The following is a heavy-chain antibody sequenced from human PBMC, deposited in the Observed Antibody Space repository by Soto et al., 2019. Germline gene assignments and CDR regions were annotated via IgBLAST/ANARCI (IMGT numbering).Heavy chain of an antibody. Sequence: PSQAVSFTSAISWDSFSSNIASCNCIRQSPSRGLEWLGRRYYRSKWYNDYAVSVKSRITINPDTSKNQFSLQLNSVTPEDTAVYYCARDSGLPLAVARTVAVDYYYGMDVCGQRTTVTVSS. D-gene: IGHD6-19*01. CDR2: RYYRSKWYN. J-gene: IGHJ6*02. CDR1: WDSFSSNIAS. CDR3: ARDSGLPLAVARTVAVDYYYGMDV. V-gene: IGHV6-1*01.